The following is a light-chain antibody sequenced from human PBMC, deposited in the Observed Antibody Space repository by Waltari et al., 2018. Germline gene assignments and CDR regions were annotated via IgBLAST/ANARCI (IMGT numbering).Light chain of an antibody. CDR3: QQYASPPIT. CDR1: QTVAKNY. V-gene: IGKV3-20*01. Sequence: EIVLTQSPGTLSLSPGERATLSCRASQTVAKNYVAWYHQKPGQAPRPPIYGASSRANGVPDRISGSGSGTDFTLTISRLEPEDFAVYHCQQYASPPITLGQGTRLEIK. CDR2: GAS. J-gene: IGKJ5*01.